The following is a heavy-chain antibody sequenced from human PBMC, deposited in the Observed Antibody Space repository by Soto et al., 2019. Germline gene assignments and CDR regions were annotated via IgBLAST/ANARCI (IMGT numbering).Heavy chain of an antibody. D-gene: IGHD3-3*01. CDR1: GYTFTSYA. V-gene: IGHV1-3*01. CDR3: ARDRLRTIFGVVNDGMDV. J-gene: IGHJ6*02. CDR2: INAGNGNT. Sequence: ASVKVCCEASGYTFTSYAMHWVRQAPGQRLEWMGWINAGNGNTKYSQKFQGRVTITRDTSASTAYMELSSLRSEDTAVYYCARDRLRTIFGVVNDGMDVWGQGTTAPVS.